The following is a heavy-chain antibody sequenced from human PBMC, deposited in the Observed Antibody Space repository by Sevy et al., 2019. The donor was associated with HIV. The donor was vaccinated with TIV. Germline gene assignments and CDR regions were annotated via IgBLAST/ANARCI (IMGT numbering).Heavy chain of an antibody. V-gene: IGHV4-39*01. CDR2: IYYSGST. CDR3: ARQVAARNMITSGGVIVPWSRGTYLSDS. J-gene: IGHJ4*02. D-gene: IGHD3-16*02. CDR1: GGSISSSTYY. Sequence: SETLSLTCTVSGGSISSSTYYWGWIRQPPGKGLEWIGNIYYSGSTYYNPSLRSRVTISVDTSNNQFSLRLSAVTAADTAVYFCARQVAARNMITSGGVIVPWSRGTYLSDSWGQGTPVTVSS.